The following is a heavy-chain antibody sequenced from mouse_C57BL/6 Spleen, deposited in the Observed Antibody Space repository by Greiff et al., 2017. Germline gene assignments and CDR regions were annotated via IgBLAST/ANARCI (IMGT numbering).Heavy chain of an antibody. CDR1: GYTFTDHT. CDR3: AREGFYQLNLRYFDV. V-gene: IGHV1-78*01. CDR2: IYPRDGST. Sequence: QVQLQQSDAELVKPGASVKISCKVSGYTFTDHTIHWMKQRPEQGLEWIGYIYPRDGSTKYNEKFKGKATLTADKSSSTAYMQLNSLTSEDSAVYFCAREGFYQLNLRYFDVWGTGTTVTVSS. J-gene: IGHJ1*03. D-gene: IGHD3-3*01.